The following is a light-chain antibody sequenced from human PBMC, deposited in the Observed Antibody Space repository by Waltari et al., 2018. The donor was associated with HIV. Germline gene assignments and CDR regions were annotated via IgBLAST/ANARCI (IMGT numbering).Light chain of an antibody. CDR2: AAS. CDR3: QQTYSTPYS. J-gene: IGKJ2*01. V-gene: IGKV1-39*01. CDR1: QSVTKT. Sequence: DIQMTQSPSSLSASIVDRVAITCRASQSVTKTLNWYQQKSGKAPNLLISAASTLHSGVPSRFSGGGDGVDFTLTITNLQPEDFAFYFCQQTYSTPYSFGQGTKVEIK.